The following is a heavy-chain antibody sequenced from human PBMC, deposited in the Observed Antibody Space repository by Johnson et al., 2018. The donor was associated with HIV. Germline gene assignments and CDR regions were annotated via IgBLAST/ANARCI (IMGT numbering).Heavy chain of an antibody. J-gene: IGHJ3*02. D-gene: IGHD3-16*01. CDR3: ARDLLRITQWGNAFDM. CDR2: INWNGGST. CDR1: GFTFNDYG. V-gene: IGHV3-20*04. Sequence: VQLMESGGGVVQPGRSLRLSCAASGFTFNDYGLSWVRQAPGKGLEWVYGINWNGGSTSYAASVKGRFTISRDNAKNSLYLQMNSLRAVDTALYYCARDLLRITQWGNAFDMWGQGTMVTVSP.